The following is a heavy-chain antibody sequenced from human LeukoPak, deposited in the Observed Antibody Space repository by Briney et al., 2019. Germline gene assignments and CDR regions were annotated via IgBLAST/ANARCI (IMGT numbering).Heavy chain of an antibody. D-gene: IGHD3-10*01. CDR1: GFTFSSYA. V-gene: IGHV3-23*01. J-gene: IGHJ4*02. CDR3: ARDFGAHQFDY. CDR2: IGSST. Sequence: PGGSLRLSCAASGFTFSSYAMSWVRQAPGKGLEWVSAIGSSTYYAGSVKGRFTISRDISKNTLYLQMNTLRVKDTAVYYCARDFGAHQFDYWGQGTLVTVSA.